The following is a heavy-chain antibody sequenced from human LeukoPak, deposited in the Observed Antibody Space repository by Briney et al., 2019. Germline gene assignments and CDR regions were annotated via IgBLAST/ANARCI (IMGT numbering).Heavy chain of an antibody. Sequence: PGGSLRLSCAASGFTFSSYAMSRVRQAPGKGLEWVSAISGSGGCTYYADSVKGRFTISRDNSKNTLYLQMNSLRAEDTAVYYCAKPGDYDSSGYLTWGQGTLVTVSS. D-gene: IGHD3-22*01. V-gene: IGHV3-23*01. CDR3: AKPGDYDSSGYLT. CDR1: GFTFSSYA. CDR2: ISGSGGCT. J-gene: IGHJ4*02.